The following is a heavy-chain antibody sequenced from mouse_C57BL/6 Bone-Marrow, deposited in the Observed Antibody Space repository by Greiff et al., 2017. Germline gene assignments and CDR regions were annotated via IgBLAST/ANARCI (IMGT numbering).Heavy chain of an antibody. J-gene: IGHJ2*01. CDR3: ARYYYGTPAYFDY. V-gene: IGHV7-3*01. D-gene: IGHD1-1*01. CDR2: IRNNANGYTT. CDR1: GFTFTDYY. Sequence: EVKLVESGGGLVQPGGSLSLSCAASGFTFTDYYMSWVRQPPGKALEWLGFIRNNANGYTTEYSTSVKGRFTISRDNSQSILYLQMNALRAEDSATYYCARYYYGTPAYFDYWGQGTTLTVSS.